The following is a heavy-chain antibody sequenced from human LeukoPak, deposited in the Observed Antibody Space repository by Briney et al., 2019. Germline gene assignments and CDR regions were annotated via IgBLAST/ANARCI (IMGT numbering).Heavy chain of an antibody. CDR1: GGSFSDNY. J-gene: IGHJ3*02. CDR3: ASPTTVTTSAYRAFDI. CDR2: INHSGST. Sequence: SETLSLTCAVYGGSFSDNYWSWIRRPPGKGLEWIGEINHSGSTNYSPSLRSRVTISVDTSKNQFSLNLRSVTAADTAVYYCASPTTVTTSAYRAFDIWGQGTMVTVSA. D-gene: IGHD4-17*01. V-gene: IGHV4-34*01.